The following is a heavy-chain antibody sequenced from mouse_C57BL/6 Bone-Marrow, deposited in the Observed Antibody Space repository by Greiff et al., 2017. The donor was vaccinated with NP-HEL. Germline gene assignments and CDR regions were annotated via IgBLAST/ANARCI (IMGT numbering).Heavy chain of an antibody. Sequence: VQLQQSGAELVKPGASVKLSCTASGFNIKDYYMHWVKQRTEQGLEWIGRIDPEDGETKYVPKFQGKATITADTSSNTAYLQLSSLTSEDTAVYYCARSLYYDGSSYGWYFDVWGTGTTVTVSS. J-gene: IGHJ1*03. D-gene: IGHD1-1*01. CDR2: IDPEDGET. CDR3: ARSLYYDGSSYGWYFDV. CDR1: GFNIKDYY. V-gene: IGHV14-2*01.